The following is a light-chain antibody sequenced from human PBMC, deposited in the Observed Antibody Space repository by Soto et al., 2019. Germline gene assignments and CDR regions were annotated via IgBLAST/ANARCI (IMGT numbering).Light chain of an antibody. CDR3: QQYKAYSYT. Sequence: DIQMTQSPSTLSASVGDRVTITCRASQNINIWLAWYQQKPGKAPKLLIYKASSLEGGVPSRFSGSGSGTEFTLTTSSLQPDDLATYYCQQYKAYSYTFGQGTKVEIK. CDR1: QNINIW. CDR2: KAS. J-gene: IGKJ2*01. V-gene: IGKV1-5*03.